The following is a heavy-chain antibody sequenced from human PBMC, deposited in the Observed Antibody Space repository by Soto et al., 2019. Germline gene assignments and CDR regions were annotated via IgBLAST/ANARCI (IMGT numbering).Heavy chain of an antibody. J-gene: IGHJ3*02. CDR3: ARHPNGDYYDSSGYYYDAFDI. CDR1: GYSFTSYW. V-gene: IGHV5-10-1*01. CDR2: IDPSDSYT. D-gene: IGHD3-22*01. Sequence: GESLKISCKGSGYSFTSYWISWVRQMPGKGLEWMGRIDPSDSYTNYSPSFQGHVTISADKSISTAYLQWSSLKASDTAMYYCARHPNGDYYDSSGYYYDAFDIWGQGTMVTVSS.